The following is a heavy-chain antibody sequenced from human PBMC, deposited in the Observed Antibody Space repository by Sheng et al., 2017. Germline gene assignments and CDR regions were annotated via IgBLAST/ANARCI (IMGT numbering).Heavy chain of an antibody. J-gene: IGHJ5*02. V-gene: IGHV4-34*01. CDR1: GGSFSGYY. CDR3: AREGAYDYIWGSYRYAKHNWFDP. Sequence: QVQLQQWGAGLLKPSETLSLTCAVYGGSFSGYYWSWIRQPPGKGLEWIGEINHSGSTNYNPSLKSRVTISVDTSKNQFSLKLSSVTAADTAVYYCAREGAYDYIWGSYRYAKHNWFDPWGQGTLVTVSS. D-gene: IGHD3-16*02. CDR2: INHSGST.